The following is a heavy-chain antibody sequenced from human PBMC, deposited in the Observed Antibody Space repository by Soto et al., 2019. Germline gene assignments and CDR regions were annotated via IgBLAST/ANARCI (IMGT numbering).Heavy chain of an antibody. D-gene: IGHD1-1*01. V-gene: IGHV4-59*01. CDR1: GGSISSYY. J-gene: IGHJ4*02. CDR3: ARGGPGTIDY. Sequence: SETLSLTCTVSGGSISSYYWSLIRQPPGKGLEWIGYIYYSGSTNYNPSLKSRVTISVDTSKNQFSLKLSSVTAADTAAYYCARGGPGTIDYWGQGTLVTVSS. CDR2: IYYSGST.